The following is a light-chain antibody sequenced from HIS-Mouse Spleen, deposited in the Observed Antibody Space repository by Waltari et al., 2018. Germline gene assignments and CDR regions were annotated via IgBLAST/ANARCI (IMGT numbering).Light chain of an antibody. V-gene: IGLV2-14*03. CDR2: DVS. CDR3: SSYTSSSTLV. CDR1: SSDVGGYNS. J-gene: IGLJ2*01. Sequence: QSALTQPASVSGSPGQSITISCPGTSSDVGGYNSVSWYQQHPGKAPKLMIYDVSNRPSGVSNRFSGSKSGNTASLTISGLQAEDEADYYCSSYTSSSTLVFGGGTKVTVL.